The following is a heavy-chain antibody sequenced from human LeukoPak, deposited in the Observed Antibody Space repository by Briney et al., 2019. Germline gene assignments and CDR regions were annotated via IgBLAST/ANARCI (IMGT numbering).Heavy chain of an antibody. CDR3: ASGPRRPTFDY. CDR1: GDSISSSYYY. CDR2: IYHGGST. V-gene: IGHV4-39*01. Sequence: PSETLSLTCTVSGDSISSSYYYWVWIRQPPGKGLEWIGSIYHGGSTYSNPSLKSRVTISSDTSKNQFSLKLSSVTAADTAVYYCASGPRRPTFDYWGQGTLVTVSS. J-gene: IGHJ4*02.